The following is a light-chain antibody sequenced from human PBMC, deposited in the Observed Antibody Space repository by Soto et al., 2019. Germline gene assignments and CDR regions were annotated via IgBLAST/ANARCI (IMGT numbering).Light chain of an antibody. CDR3: LQHNSFPRT. V-gene: IGKV1-17*02. J-gene: IGKJ1*01. CDR1: QGIRID. CDR2: GAS. Sequence: DIQMTQSPSSLSASVGDRVTITCRASQGIRIDLGWFQQRPGKAPKRLIYGASSLQSGVPSRFSGRGSGTDFNLTISNLQPEDFATYYCLQHNSFPRTFGQGTKVEIK.